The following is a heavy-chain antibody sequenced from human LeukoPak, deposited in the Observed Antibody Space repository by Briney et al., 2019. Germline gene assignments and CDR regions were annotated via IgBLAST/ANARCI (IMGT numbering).Heavy chain of an antibody. CDR1: GYTFTSYG. D-gene: IGHD5-12*01. CDR2: TSAYNGNT. J-gene: IGHJ4*02. CDR3: ARVAPSGGYDYRYYFDY. V-gene: IGHV1-18*01. Sequence: ASVKVSCKASGYTFTSYGISWVRQAPGQGLEWMGWTSAYNGNTNYAQKLQGRVTMTTDTSTSTVYMELRSLRSDDTAVYYCARVAPSGGYDYRYYFDYWGQGTLVTVSS.